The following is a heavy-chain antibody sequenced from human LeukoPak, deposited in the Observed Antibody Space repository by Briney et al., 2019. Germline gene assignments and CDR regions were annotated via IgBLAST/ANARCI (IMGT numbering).Heavy chain of an antibody. CDR2: ISHDGVIK. CDR1: GFTFNKYA. CDR3: ARKFDPGDYGLPVH. V-gene: IGHV3-30*03. D-gene: IGHD4-17*01. Sequence: GRSLRLSCAASGFTFNKYAMHWVRPAPGEGLEWMGVISHDGVIKKTADSVKGRFIISRDTSKNTLHLQVNSLSTEDTAVYYCARKFDPGDYGLPVHWGQGTLVTVSS. J-gene: IGHJ4*02.